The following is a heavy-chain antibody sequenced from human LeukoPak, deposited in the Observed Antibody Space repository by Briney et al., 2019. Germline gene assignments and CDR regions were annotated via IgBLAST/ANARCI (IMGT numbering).Heavy chain of an antibody. J-gene: IGHJ4*02. D-gene: IGHD3-10*01. CDR2: IVVGSGNT. CDR3: AAVSMVRGLYFDY. Sequence: GASVKVSCKASGFTFTSSAMQWVRQARGQRLEWIGRIVVGSGNTNYAQKFQERVTITRDMSTSTAYMELSSLRSEDTAVYYCAAVSMVRGLYFDYWGQGTLVTVSS. CDR1: GFTFTSSA. V-gene: IGHV1-58*02.